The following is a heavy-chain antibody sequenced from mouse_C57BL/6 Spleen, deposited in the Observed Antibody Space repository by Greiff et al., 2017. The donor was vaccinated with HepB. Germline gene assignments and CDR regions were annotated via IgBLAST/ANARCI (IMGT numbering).Heavy chain of an antibody. J-gene: IGHJ2*01. V-gene: IGHV5-4*03. CDR3: ARGHYFDY. CDR1: GFTFSSYA. Sequence: EVKVVESGGGLVKPGGSLKLSCAASGFTFSSYAMSWVRQTPEKRLEWVATISDGGSYTYYPDNVKGRFTISRDNAKNNLYLQMSHLKSEDTAMYYCARGHYFDYWGQGTTLTVSS. CDR2: ISDGGSYT.